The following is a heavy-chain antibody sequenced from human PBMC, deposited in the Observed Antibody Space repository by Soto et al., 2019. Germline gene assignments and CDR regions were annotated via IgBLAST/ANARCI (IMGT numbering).Heavy chain of an antibody. V-gene: IGHV4-39*01. CDR3: ARHDSSGYYHPLFDY. J-gene: IGHJ4*02. CDR1: GGSISSSSYY. D-gene: IGHD3-22*01. CDR2: IYYSRST. Sequence: SETLSLTCTVSGGSISSSSYYWGWIRQPPGKGLEWIGSIYYSRSTYYNPSLKSRVTISVDTSKNQFSLKLSSVTAADTAVYYCARHDSSGYYHPLFDYWGQGTLVTVSS.